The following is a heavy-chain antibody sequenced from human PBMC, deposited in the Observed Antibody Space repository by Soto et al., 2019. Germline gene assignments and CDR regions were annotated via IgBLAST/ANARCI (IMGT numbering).Heavy chain of an antibody. CDR2: IKQDGSEK. V-gene: IGHV3-7*03. CDR1: GFTFSSYW. CDR3: ARDKTDDFCSGTMDY. J-gene: IGHJ4*02. D-gene: IGHD3-3*01. Sequence: AGGSLRLSCAASGFTFSSYWMSWVRQAPGKGLEWVANIKQDGSEKYYVDSVKGRFTISRDNAKNSLYLQMNSLRAEDTAVYYCARDKTDDFCSGTMDYGGQGTRVTV.